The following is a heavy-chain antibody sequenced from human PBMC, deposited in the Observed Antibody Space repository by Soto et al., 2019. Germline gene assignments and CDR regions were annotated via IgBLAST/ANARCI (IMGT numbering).Heavy chain of an antibody. Sequence: QVQLVESGGGVVQPGRSLRLSCAASGFTFSTHAMHWVRQAPGKGLECVAIVSFDGSNKYYADSVKGRFTISRDNSNDTLYLQLSGLTPEDTAFYYCAIDQTGITTAGGGRIDRWGQGTLVTVSS. CDR2: VSFDGSNK. V-gene: IGHV3-30-3*01. CDR1: GFTFSTHA. CDR3: AIDQTGITTAGGGRIDR. J-gene: IGHJ5*02. D-gene: IGHD6-13*01.